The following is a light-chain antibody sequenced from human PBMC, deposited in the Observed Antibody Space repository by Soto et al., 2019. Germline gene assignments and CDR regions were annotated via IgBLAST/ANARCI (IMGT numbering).Light chain of an antibody. CDR3: QHYNSYSEA. V-gene: IGKV1-27*01. CDR1: RDIADY. Sequence: DIQMTQSPSSLSASVGDRVTITCRASRDIADYLAWYHQKPGQVPKLLIYAASALQSGVPSRFTASGSGTDFTLTITGLQPEDFATYYCQHYNSYSEAFGQGTKVDIK. J-gene: IGKJ1*01. CDR2: AAS.